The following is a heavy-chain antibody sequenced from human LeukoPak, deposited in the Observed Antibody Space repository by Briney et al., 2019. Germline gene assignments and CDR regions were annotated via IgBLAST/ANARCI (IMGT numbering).Heavy chain of an antibody. CDR2: ISYDGSNK. CDR3: ARDRNTVTTFDY. CDR1: GFTFSSYA. J-gene: IGHJ4*02. V-gene: IGHV3-30-3*01. Sequence: PGGSLRLSCAASGFTFSSYAMHWVRQAPGKGLEWVAVISYDGSNKYYADSVKGRFTISRDNSKNTLYLQMNSLRAEDTAVYYCARDRNTVTTFDYWGQGTLVTVSS. D-gene: IGHD4-11*01.